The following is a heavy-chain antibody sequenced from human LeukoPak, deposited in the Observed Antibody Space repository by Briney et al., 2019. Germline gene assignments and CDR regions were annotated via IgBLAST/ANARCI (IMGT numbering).Heavy chain of an antibody. CDR1: GGSISSSSYY. V-gene: IGHV4-39*07. CDR3: ARDRRYCSGGSCYWPNWFDP. D-gene: IGHD2-15*01. J-gene: IGHJ5*02. Sequence: SETLSLTCTVSGGSISSSSYYWGWIRQPPGKGLEWIGKINHSGSTNYNPSLKSRVTISVDTSKNQFSLKLSSVTAADTAVYYCARDRRYCSGGSCYWPNWFDPWGQGTLVTVSS. CDR2: INHSGST.